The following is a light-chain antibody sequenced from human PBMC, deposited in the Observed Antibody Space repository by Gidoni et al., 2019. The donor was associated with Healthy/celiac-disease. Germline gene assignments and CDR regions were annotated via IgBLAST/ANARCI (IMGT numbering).Light chain of an antibody. J-gene: IGKJ5*01. V-gene: IGKV3-11*01. CDR3: QQRSNWPGT. CDR2: DAS. CDR1: QSVSSY. Sequence: ILLTHSPATLSFAPGERAPLSCRPSQSVSSYLACYQQKPGQAPRLLIYDASNRATGIPARFSGSGSGTDFTLTISSLEPEDFAVYYCQQRSNWPGTFGQGTRLEIK.